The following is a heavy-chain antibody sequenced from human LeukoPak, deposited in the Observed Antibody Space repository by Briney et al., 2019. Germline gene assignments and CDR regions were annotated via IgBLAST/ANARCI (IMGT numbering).Heavy chain of an antibody. CDR2: IYTSGST. V-gene: IGHV4-4*07. Sequence: SETLSLTCTVSGGSNSSYYWSWIRQPAGKGLEWIGRIYTSGSTNYNPSLKSRVTMSVDTSKNQFSLKLSSVTAADTAVYYCARYRIVVVTAVSDAFDIWGQGTVVTVSS. D-gene: IGHD2-21*02. CDR3: ARYRIVVVTAVSDAFDI. J-gene: IGHJ3*02. CDR1: GGSNSSYY.